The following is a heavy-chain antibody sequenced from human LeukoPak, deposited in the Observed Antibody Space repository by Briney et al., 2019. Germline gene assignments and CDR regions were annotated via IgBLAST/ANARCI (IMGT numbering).Heavy chain of an antibody. CDR3: AKGRYCSGGSCYFSYYYYGMDV. CDR1: GFTFSSYA. J-gene: IGHJ6*02. V-gene: IGHV3-23*01. CDR2: ISGSGGST. Sequence: GGSLRLSCAASGFTFSSYAMSWVRQAPGKGLEWVSAISGSGGSTYYADSVKGRFTISRDNSKNTLYLQMNSLRAEDTAVYYCAKGRYCSGGSCYFSYYYYGMDVWGQGTTVTVS. D-gene: IGHD2-15*01.